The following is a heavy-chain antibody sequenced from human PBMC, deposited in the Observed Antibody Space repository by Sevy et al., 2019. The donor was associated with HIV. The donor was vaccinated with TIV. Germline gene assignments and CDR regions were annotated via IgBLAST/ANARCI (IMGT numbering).Heavy chain of an antibody. Sequence: GGSLRLSCPASGFAFGTYAFHWVRQAPGRGLEWVGLISSNGDDAFYANSVRGRFTISRDNSMNTLYLELNNLTPDDTAVYYCARGPEWELTSFRSHWGQGTLVTVSS. CDR2: ISSNGDDA. CDR1: GFAFGTYA. CDR3: ARGPEWELTSFRSH. J-gene: IGHJ4*02. V-gene: IGHV3-30-3*01. D-gene: IGHD3-16*02.